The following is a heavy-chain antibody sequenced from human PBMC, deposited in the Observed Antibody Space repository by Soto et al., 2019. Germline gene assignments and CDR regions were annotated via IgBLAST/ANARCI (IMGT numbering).Heavy chain of an antibody. CDR2: IYYSGST. V-gene: IGHV4-30-4*01. Sequence: PSETLSLTCTVSGGSISSGDYYWSWIRQPPGKGLEWIGYIYYSGSTYYNPSLKSRVTISVDTSKNQFSLKLSSVTAADTAVYYCAGEFRYYYDGSGYYFNFDYWGQGTLVTVSS. CDR3: AGEFRYYYDGSGYYFNFDY. CDR1: GGSISSGDYY. J-gene: IGHJ4*02. D-gene: IGHD3-22*01.